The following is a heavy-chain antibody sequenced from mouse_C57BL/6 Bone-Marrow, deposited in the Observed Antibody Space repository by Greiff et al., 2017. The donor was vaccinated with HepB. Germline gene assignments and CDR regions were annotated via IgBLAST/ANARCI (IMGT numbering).Heavy chain of an antibody. CDR1: GYTFTSYW. CDR3: ARSSYYYGSSYAMDY. J-gene: IGHJ4*01. Sequence: VQLQQPGAELVRPGTSVKLSCKASGYTFTSYWMHWVKQRPGQGLEWIGEIDPSDSYTNYNQKFKGKSTLTVDKSSSTAYMQLSSLTSEDSAVYYCARSSYYYGSSYAMDYWGQGTSVTVSS. V-gene: IGHV1-59*01. CDR2: IDPSDSYT. D-gene: IGHD1-1*01.